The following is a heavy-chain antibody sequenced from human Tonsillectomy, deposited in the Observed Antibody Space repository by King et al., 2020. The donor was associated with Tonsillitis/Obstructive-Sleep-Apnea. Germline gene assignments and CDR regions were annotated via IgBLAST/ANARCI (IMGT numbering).Heavy chain of an antibody. CDR1: GGSFSGYY. Sequence: VQLQQWGAGLLKPSETLYLTCAVYGGSFSGYYWNWIRQPPGKGLEWIGEINHSGSTNYNPSLKSRVSISVDTSKNQFSLKLSSVTAADTAVYYCARGSVGGDYVLDNWGQGTLLTVSS. J-gene: IGHJ4*02. D-gene: IGHD4-17*01. V-gene: IGHV4-34*01. CDR2: INHSGST. CDR3: ARGSVGGDYVLDN.